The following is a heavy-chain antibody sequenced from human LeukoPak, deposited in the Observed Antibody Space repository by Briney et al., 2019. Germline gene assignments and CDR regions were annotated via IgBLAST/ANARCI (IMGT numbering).Heavy chain of an antibody. CDR1: GGSFSGYY. CDR3: ARGRLHYDFWSGYLGAFDI. D-gene: IGHD3-3*01. J-gene: IGHJ3*02. Sequence: PSETLSLTCAVYGGSFSGYYWSWLRQPPGKGLEWFGEINHSESTNYNPSLKSRVTISVDTSKNQFSLKLSSVTAADTAVYYCARGRLHYDFWSGYLGAFDIWGQGTMVTVSS. CDR2: INHSEST. V-gene: IGHV4-34*01.